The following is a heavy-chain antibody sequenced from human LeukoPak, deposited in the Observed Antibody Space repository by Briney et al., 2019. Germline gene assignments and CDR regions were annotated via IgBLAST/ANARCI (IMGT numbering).Heavy chain of an antibody. CDR1: GYTFTGYY. V-gene: IGHV1-2*02. CDR2: INPNSGGT. D-gene: IGHD3-3*01. J-gene: IGHJ6*02. CDR3: ARFGGRTIFGVVTLDYYYGMDV. Sequence: ASVKVSCKASGYTFTGYYMHWVRQAPGQGLEWMGWINPNSGGTNYAQKFQGRDTMTRDTSISTAYMELSRLRSDDTAVYYCARFGGRTIFGVVTLDYYYGMDVWGQGTTVTVSS.